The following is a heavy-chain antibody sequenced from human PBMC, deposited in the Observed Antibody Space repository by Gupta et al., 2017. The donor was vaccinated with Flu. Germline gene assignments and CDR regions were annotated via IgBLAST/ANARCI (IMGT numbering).Heavy chain of an antibody. Sequence: QVHLVQSGLEVKKPGASVQVSCQASAYTFTNYRVIWIRQAPGQRLEWVGWISPYNGVTNYAQKGQDRLTMTTDTSTSTAYMELRSLRSDDTAVYYCARDLYDSRGYYIFDSWGQGTLVTVSS. CDR2: ISPYNGVT. CDR1: AYTFTNYR. D-gene: IGHD3-22*01. CDR3: ARDLYDSRGYYIFDS. V-gene: IGHV1-18*01. J-gene: IGHJ4*02.